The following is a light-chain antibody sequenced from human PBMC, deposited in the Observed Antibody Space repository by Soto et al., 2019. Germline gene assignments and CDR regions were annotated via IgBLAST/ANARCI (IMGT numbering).Light chain of an antibody. CDR2: DAS. J-gene: IGKJ1*01. V-gene: IGKV3-15*01. Sequence: EIVMTQSPGTLSVSPGERATLFCRASQGVRSSLAWYQQKPGQAPRLFIYDASTRATGIPARFTGSGSGTEFTLTISSLQSEDFAVYYCQQYNSWPETFGQGTKVDIK. CDR1: QGVRSS. CDR3: QQYNSWPET.